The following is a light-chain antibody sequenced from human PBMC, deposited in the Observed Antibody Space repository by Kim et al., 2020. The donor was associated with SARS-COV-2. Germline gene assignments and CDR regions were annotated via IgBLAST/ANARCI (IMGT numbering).Light chain of an antibody. J-gene: IGKJ3*01. CDR1: QSVSSSY. CDR2: GAS. CDR3: QQYGSSHFT. Sequence: SPGERVTLSCRASQSVSSSYLAWYQQKPGQAPRLLIYGASSRATGIPDRFSGSGSGTDFTLTISRLEPEDFAVYYCQQYGSSHFTFGPGTKVDIK. V-gene: IGKV3-20*01.